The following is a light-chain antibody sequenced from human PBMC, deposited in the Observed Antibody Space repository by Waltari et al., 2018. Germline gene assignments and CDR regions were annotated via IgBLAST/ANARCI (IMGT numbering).Light chain of an antibody. CDR3: CSYAVTSSSYV. CDR1: SSDVGGYHF. CDR2: DVT. Sequence: QSVLTQPPSVSGSPGHSVTISCTGTSSDVGGYHFVSWYQQDPGKAPKLLIFDVTKRPSGVPSRFSASKSGNTASLTISGLQAEDEADYYCCSYAVTSSSYVFGGGTKVIV. V-gene: IGLV2-11*01. J-gene: IGLJ1*01.